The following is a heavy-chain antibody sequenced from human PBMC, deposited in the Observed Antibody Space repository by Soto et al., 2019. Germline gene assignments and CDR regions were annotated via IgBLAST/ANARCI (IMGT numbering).Heavy chain of an antibody. D-gene: IGHD6-19*01. J-gene: IGHJ5*02. Sequence: PGGSLRLSCAASGFSLRTYGMQWLRRAPGKGLEWVAFIWYDGTKKFYANSVKGRSTISKDNSNNILYLQMGGLRAEDTAVYYCARDVVTAVAGSVNWFDPWGQGTLVTVSS. CDR2: IWYDGTKK. CDR3: ARDVVTAVAGSVNWFDP. V-gene: IGHV3-33*01. CDR1: GFSLRTYG.